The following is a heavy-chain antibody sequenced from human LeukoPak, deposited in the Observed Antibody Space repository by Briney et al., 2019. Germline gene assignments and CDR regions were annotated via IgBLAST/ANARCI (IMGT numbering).Heavy chain of an antibody. Sequence: PSETLSLTCTVSGGSISSGGYYWSWIRQHPGKGLEWIGYIYYGGSTYYNPSLKSRVTISVDTSKNQFSLKLSSVTAADTAVYYCARDHRGIRHWGADPAGAFDIWGQGTMVTVSS. J-gene: IGHJ3*02. V-gene: IGHV4-31*03. CDR1: GGSISSGGYY. CDR2: IYYGGST. CDR3: ARDHRGIRHWGADPAGAFDI. D-gene: IGHD7-27*01.